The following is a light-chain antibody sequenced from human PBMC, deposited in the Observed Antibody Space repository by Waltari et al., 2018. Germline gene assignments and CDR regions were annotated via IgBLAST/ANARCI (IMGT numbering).Light chain of an antibody. V-gene: IGLV2-14*01. CDR3: CSFASSNSYV. CDR1: SSDVGGANS. J-gene: IGLJ1*01. Sequence: QSALTQPASVSGSLGQSITISCTGTSSDVGGANSASWYQQHPGKAPRLMIYDVNKRPSGVSNRFSGSKSGNTASLTISGLQAEDEADYHCCSFASSNSYVFGTGTMVTVL. CDR2: DVN.